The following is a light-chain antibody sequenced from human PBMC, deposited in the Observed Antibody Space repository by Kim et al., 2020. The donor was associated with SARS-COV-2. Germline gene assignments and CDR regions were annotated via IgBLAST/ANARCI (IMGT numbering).Light chain of an antibody. CDR1: DLGDNF. J-gene: IGLJ1*01. Sequence: PEKTASITCSGEDLGDNFYSGCQQKPAQPPVLVIYQDNMRPSGVPERCSGSNSGKTATLTISGSQPMNEADYYCQEWDSNTGVFGTGTKVTVL. CDR2: QDN. CDR3: QEWDSNTGV. V-gene: IGLV3-1*01.